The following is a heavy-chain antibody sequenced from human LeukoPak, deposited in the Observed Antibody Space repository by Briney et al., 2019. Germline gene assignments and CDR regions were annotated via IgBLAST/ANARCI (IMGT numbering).Heavy chain of an antibody. CDR3: ARDNRIAAAPGPYYYYGMDV. Sequence: GGSLRLSCAASGFTFSMYAMHWGRQAPGKGLEYVSAISSDGGSTYYANSVKGRFTISRDNSKNTLYLQMNSLRAEDTAVYYCARDNRIAAAPGPYYYYGMDVWGQGTTVTVSS. D-gene: IGHD6-13*01. J-gene: IGHJ6*02. V-gene: IGHV3-64*01. CDR1: GFTFSMYA. CDR2: ISSDGGST.